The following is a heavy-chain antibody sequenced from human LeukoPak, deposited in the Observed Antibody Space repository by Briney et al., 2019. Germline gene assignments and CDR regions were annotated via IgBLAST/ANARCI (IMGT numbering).Heavy chain of an antibody. CDR2: IYYSGST. J-gene: IGHJ5*02. Sequence: SVTLSLTCTVSGGXISSGGYYWSWIRQHPGKGLEWIGYIYYSGSTYYNPSLKSRVTISVDTSKNQFSLKLSSVTAADTAVYYCARYCSGGSCYRNWFDPWGQGTLVTVSS. CDR3: ARYCSGGSCYRNWFDP. V-gene: IGHV4-31*03. D-gene: IGHD2-15*01. CDR1: GGXISSGGYY.